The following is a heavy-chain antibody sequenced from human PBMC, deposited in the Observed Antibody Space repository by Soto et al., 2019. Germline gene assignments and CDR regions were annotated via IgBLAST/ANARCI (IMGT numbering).Heavy chain of an antibody. D-gene: IGHD6-13*01. CDR1: VGSISSYY. CDR3: ARSSSSWYAHALFFDY. J-gene: IGHJ4*02. CDR2: IYYSGST. V-gene: IGHV4-59*01. Sequence: SLTCTVSVGSISSYYWSWIRQPPGKGLEWIGYIYYSGSTNYNPSLKSRVTISVDTSKNQFSLKLSSVTAADTAVYYCARSSSSWYAHALFFDYWGQGTLVTVSS.